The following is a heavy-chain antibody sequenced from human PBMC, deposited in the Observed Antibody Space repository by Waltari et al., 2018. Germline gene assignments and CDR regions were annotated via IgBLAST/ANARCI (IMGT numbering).Heavy chain of an antibody. V-gene: IGHV1-3*01. CDR2: INAGNGNT. CDR1: GYTFTSYA. D-gene: IGHD3-10*01. J-gene: IGHJ6*02. Sequence: QVQLVQSGAEVKKPGASVKVSCKASGYTFTSYAMHWVRQAPGQRLEWMGWINAGNGNTKYSQKFQGRVTITRDTSASTAYMELSSLRSEDTAVDYCARESLLWFGELFGGYYYYGMDVWGQGTTVTVSS. CDR3: ARESLLWFGELFGGYYYYGMDV.